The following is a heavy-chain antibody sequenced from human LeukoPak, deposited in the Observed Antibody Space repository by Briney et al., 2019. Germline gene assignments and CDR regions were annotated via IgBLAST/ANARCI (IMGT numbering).Heavy chain of an antibody. J-gene: IGHJ3*02. D-gene: IGHD5-24*01. CDR1: GFTFSSYA. V-gene: IGHV3-30-3*01. CDR3: ATREMATLMGAFDI. Sequence: PGRSLRLSCAASGFTFSSYAMHWVRQAPGKGLEWVAVISYDGSNKYYADSVKGRFTISRDNSKNTLYLQMNSLRAEDTAVYYCATREMATLMGAFDIWGQGTMVTVSP. CDR2: ISYDGSNK.